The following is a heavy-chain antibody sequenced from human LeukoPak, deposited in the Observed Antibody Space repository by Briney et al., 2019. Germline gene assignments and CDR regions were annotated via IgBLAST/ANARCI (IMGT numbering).Heavy chain of an antibody. CDR2: IHYSGNT. Sequence: SETLSLTCIVSGGSVSTYYWNWIRQPPGKGLEWVGYIHYSGNTNYNPSLKNRVTISVDTSKNQFSLKLSSVTAADTAVYYCARDQDADSGIWFDPWGQGTLVTVSS. V-gene: IGHV4-59*02. D-gene: IGHD4-17*01. CDR1: GGSVSTYY. CDR3: ARDQDADSGIWFDP. J-gene: IGHJ5*02.